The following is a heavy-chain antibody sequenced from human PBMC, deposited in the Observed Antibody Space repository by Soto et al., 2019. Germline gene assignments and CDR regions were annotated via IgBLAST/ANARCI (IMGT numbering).Heavy chain of an antibody. CDR1: GFTFSSYG. CDR3: ARAGAYYYDSSGYLALDY. Sequence: QTGGSLRLSCAASGFTFSSYGMHWVRQAPGKGLEWVAVIWYDGSNKYYADSVKGRFTISRDNSKNTLYLQMNSLRAEDTAVYYCARAGAYYYDSSGYLALDYWGQGTLVTVSS. J-gene: IGHJ4*02. V-gene: IGHV3-33*01. D-gene: IGHD3-22*01. CDR2: IWYDGSNK.